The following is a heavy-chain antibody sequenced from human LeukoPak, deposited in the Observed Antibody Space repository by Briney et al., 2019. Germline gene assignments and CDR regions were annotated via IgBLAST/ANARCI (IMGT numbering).Heavy chain of an antibody. CDR2: TSYSGST. CDR3: ARGMINGGYSDY. Sequence: SETLSLTCTVSGGSISNYYWMWIRQPPGKGPEWIGHTSYSGSTSFNPSLKSRVTISVDTSKNQFSLKLSSVTAADTAVYYCARGMINGGYSDYWGQGTLVTVSS. CDR1: GGSISNYY. J-gene: IGHJ4*02. V-gene: IGHV4-59*01. D-gene: IGHD3-22*01.